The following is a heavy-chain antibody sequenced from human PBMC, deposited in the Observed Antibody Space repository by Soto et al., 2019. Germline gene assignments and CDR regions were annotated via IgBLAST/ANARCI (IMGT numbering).Heavy chain of an antibody. J-gene: IGHJ4*02. D-gene: IGHD3-10*01. CDR2: IYHSGST. CDR1: SGSISSSNW. CDR3: ARDLFGGYGSGTYLN. V-gene: IGHV4-4*02. Sequence: SETLSLTCAVSSGSISSSNWWSWVRQPPGKGLEWIGEIYHSGSTNYNPSLKSRVTISVDKSKNQFSLKLSSVTAADTAVYYCARDLFGGYGSGTYLNWGQGTLVTVSS.